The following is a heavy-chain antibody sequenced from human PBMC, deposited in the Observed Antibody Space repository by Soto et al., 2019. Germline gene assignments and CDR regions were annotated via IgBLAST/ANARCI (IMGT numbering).Heavy chain of an antibody. V-gene: IGHV4-4*02. CDR2: ISHSGST. D-gene: IGHD3-22*01. Sequence: SETLSLTCAVSGDSINSSHWWSWVRQPPGKGLEWIGQISHSGSTNYNPSLTSRVTISVDKSKNHFSLKLTSVTAADTAVYYCARGPIRYYYDSSGYYYFRWFDPWGQGTLVTVSS. J-gene: IGHJ5*02. CDR1: GDSINSSHW. CDR3: ARGPIRYYYDSSGYYYFRWFDP.